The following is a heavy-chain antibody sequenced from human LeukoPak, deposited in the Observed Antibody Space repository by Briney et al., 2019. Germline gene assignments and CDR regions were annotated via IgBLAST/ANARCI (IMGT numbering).Heavy chain of an antibody. D-gene: IGHD2-2*02. V-gene: IGHV4-61*01. Sequence: SETLSLTCAVSYGSISSNSYYWSWIRQPPGKGLEWIGYIYYSGSTNYNPSLKSRVTISVDTSKNQFSLKLSSVTAADTAVYYCARYTRWFDPWGQGTLVTVSS. CDR1: YGSISSNSYY. CDR2: IYYSGST. J-gene: IGHJ5*02. CDR3: ARYTRWFDP.